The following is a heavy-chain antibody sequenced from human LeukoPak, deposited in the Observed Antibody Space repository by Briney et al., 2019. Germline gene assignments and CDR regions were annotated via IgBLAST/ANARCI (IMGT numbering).Heavy chain of an antibody. CDR1: GFTFSKHA. D-gene: IGHD3-22*01. CDR2: ISGSGGIP. CDR3: AKDSSGSLD. V-gene: IGHV3-23*01. Sequence: GGSLRLSCAASGFTFSKHAMTWVRQAPGKGLEWASTISGSGGIPYYADPVKGRFTISRDNSKSTLDLQMNSLRAEDTAVYYCAKDSSGSLDWGQGTLVTVSS. J-gene: IGHJ4*02.